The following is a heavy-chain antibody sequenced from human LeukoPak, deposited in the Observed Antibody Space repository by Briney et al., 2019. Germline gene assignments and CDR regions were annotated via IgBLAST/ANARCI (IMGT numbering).Heavy chain of an antibody. CDR2: INWNGGNT. J-gene: IGHJ4*02. CDR1: GFTFDDYG. Sequence: GGSLRLSCAASGFTFDDYGMTWVRQAPGKGLEWVSGINWNGGNTGYADSLKGRFTISRDNAKNSLYLQTNSLRAEDTAIYYCAKEYTGTFSPFPSYFDNWGQGTLVTVSS. V-gene: IGHV3-20*04. CDR3: AKEYTGTFSPFPSYFDN. D-gene: IGHD1-26*01.